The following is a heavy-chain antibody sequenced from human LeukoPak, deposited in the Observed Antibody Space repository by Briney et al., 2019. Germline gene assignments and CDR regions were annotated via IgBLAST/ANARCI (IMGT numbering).Heavy chain of an antibody. D-gene: IGHD6-13*01. Sequence: PGGSLRLSCAASGFTYSSYAMSWVRQAPGKGLEWVSSITGNGGNTYYADSVKGRFTISRDNSKNTLYLQMNSLRAEDTAIYYCAKESPVAATGRSWFDPWGQGTLVTVSS. CDR3: AKESPVAATGRSWFDP. CDR1: GFTYSSYA. CDR2: ITGNGGNT. J-gene: IGHJ5*02. V-gene: IGHV3-23*01.